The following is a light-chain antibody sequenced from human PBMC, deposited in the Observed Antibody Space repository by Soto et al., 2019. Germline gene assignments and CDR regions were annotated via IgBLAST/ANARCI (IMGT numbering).Light chain of an antibody. CDR1: QDISNN. CDR3: QHHNYYPHT. V-gene: IGKV1-9*01. J-gene: IGKJ2*01. Sequence: EIQLTQSPSFLSAAVGDRVTLICRASQDISNNLAWYQQKPGKAPKLLIFGAFTRDTGVPARFSGSGSGTEFTLTISSLQPEDFAMYYCQHHNYYPHTFGQGTKLEIK. CDR2: GAF.